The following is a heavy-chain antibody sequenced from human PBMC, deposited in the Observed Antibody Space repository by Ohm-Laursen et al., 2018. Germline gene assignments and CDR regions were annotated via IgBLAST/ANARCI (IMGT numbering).Heavy chain of an antibody. CDR2: INISGT. Sequence: SDTLSLTCTVSGDSISSYYWSWIRQPAGKGLEWIGRINISGTNYNPSLKSRVTMSVDTSKNQFSLNLSSVTAADTAVYYCARWGANTYFDYWGQGTLVTVSS. CDR1: GDSISSYY. J-gene: IGHJ4*02. CDR3: ARWGANTYFDY. D-gene: IGHD3-16*01. V-gene: IGHV4-4*07.